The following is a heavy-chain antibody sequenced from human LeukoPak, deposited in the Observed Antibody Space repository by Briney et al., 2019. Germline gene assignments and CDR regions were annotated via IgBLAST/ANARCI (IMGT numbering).Heavy chain of an antibody. D-gene: IGHD2-2*01. Sequence: GGSLRLSCAASGFTFSSYWMSWVRQAPGKGLEWVANIKQDGSEKYYVGSVKGRFTISRDNSKNTLYLQMNSLRAEDTAVYYCARVSSTSCFDYWGQGTLVTVSS. CDR2: IKQDGSEK. J-gene: IGHJ4*02. V-gene: IGHV3-7*01. CDR1: GFTFSSYW. CDR3: ARVSSTSCFDY.